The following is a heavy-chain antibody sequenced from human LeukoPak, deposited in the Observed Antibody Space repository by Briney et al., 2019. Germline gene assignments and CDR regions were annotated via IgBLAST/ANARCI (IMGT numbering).Heavy chain of an antibody. CDR3: ARTSIAQNAFDI. CDR1: GYTFTSYG. CDR2: ISAYNGNT. D-gene: IGHD2-15*01. Sequence: ASVKVSCKASGYTFTSYGISWVRPAPGQGLEWMGWISAYNGNTNYAQKLQGRVTMTTDTSTSTAYMELRSLRSDDTAVYYCARTSIAQNAFDIWGQGTMVTVSS. J-gene: IGHJ3*02. V-gene: IGHV1-18*01.